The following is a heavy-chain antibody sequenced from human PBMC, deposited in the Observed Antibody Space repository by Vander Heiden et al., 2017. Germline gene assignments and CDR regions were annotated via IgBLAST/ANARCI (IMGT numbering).Heavy chain of an antibody. V-gene: IGHV1-69*01. D-gene: IGHD2-15*01. Sequence: VLPGQSGAEVKKPGSSGKVSCKASGGSFRSHAISWVRQAPGQGLEWMGGIIPIFGTANYAQKFQGRVTITADESTSTAYMELSSLRSEDTAVYYCARALLRGHYYYYYGMDVWGQGTTVTVSS. J-gene: IGHJ6*02. CDR1: GGSFRSHA. CDR2: IIPIFGTA. CDR3: ARALLRGHYYYYYGMDV.